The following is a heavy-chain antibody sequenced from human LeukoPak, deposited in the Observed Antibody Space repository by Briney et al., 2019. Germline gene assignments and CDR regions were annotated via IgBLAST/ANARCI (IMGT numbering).Heavy chain of an antibody. CDR3: ARGLGRTAMVTRGGVRFDY. CDR1: GYTFTNYG. CDR2: ISTYNGNT. D-gene: IGHD5-18*01. V-gene: IGHV1-18*01. Sequence: GASVKVSCKASGYTFTNYGVNWVRQAPGQGLEWMGWISTYNGNTNYAQRLQGRVAMTRNTSITTAYMELSSLRSEDTAVYYCARGLGRTAMVTRGGVRFDYWGQGTLVTVSS. J-gene: IGHJ4*02.